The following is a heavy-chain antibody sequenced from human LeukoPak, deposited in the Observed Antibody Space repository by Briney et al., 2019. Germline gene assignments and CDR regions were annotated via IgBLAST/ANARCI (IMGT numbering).Heavy chain of an antibody. V-gene: IGHV3-23*01. D-gene: IGHD6-13*01. CDR1: GFTFSSYA. CDR2: ISGSGGST. J-gene: IGHJ4*02. Sequence: PGGSLRLSCAASGFTFSSYAMSWVRQAPGKGLEWVSAISGSGGSTYYADSVKGRFTISRDNSKNTLYLQMNSLRAEDTAVYYCAKVPRYSSSWSPFDYWGQGTLVTVSS. CDR3: AKVPRYSSSWSPFDY.